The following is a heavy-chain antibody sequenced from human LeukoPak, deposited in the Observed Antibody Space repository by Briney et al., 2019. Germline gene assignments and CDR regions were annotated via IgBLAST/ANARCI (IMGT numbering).Heavy chain of an antibody. CDR3: ASSMTTVTLFDY. CDR1: GFTFGSYS. D-gene: IGHD4-17*01. V-gene: IGHV3-21*01. J-gene: IGHJ4*02. CDR2: ISSSSSYI. Sequence: GGSLRLSCAASGFTFGSYSMNWVRQAPGKGLEWVSSISSSSSYIYYADSVKGRFTISRDNAKSSLYLQMNSLSAEDTAVYYCASSMTTVTLFDYWGQGTLVTVSP.